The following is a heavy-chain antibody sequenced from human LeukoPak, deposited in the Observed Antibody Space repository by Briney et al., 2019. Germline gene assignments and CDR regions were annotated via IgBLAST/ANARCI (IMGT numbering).Heavy chain of an antibody. D-gene: IGHD2-2*02. CDR1: GGSFSGYY. V-gene: IGHV4-34*01. CDR2: INHSGST. Sequence: PSETLSFTCAVYGGSFSGYYWSWIRQPPGKGLEWIGEINHSGSTDYNPSLKSRVTISVDTSKNQFSLKLSSVTAADTAVYYCARLVVVPAAISILDYWGQGTLVTVSS. J-gene: IGHJ4*02. CDR3: ARLVVVPAAISILDY.